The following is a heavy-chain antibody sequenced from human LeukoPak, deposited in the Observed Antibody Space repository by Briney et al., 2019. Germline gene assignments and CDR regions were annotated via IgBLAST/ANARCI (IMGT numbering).Heavy chain of an antibody. D-gene: IGHD3-3*01. CDR3: ARASYDFWSGYYGGRFDP. Sequence: SETLSLTCTVSGGSISSYYWSWIRQPPGKGLEWIGYIYYSGSTSYNPSLKSRVTISVDTSKNQFSLKLSSVTAADTAVYYCARASYDFWSGYYGGRFDPWGQGTLVTVSS. V-gene: IGHV4-59*01. J-gene: IGHJ5*02. CDR2: IYYSGST. CDR1: GGSISSYY.